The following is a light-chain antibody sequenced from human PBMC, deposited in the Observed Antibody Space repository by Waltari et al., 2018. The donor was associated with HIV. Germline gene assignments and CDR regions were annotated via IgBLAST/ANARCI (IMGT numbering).Light chain of an antibody. J-gene: IGKJ5*01. CDR2: GAS. V-gene: IGKV3-20*01. CDR1: QSVSSSY. CDR3: QQYGGLCT. Sequence: EIVLTQSPATLSLSPGERATLSCRASQSVSSSYLAWYQQKPGQAPRLLIYGASRRATGIPDRFGGSGSGTDFTLHISRPEPEDFAVYYCQQYGGLCTFGQGTRLEIK.